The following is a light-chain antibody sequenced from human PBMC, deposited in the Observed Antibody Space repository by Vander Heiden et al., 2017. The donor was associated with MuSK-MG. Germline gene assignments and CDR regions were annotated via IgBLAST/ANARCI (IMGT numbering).Light chain of an antibody. CDR3: QQYHKWPIT. J-gene: IGKJ5*01. V-gene: IGKV3-15*01. CDR2: GAS. Sequence: EFVLTQPPATLSVSPGERVTLSCRASQSVSTNLAWYQQKPGQAPKLLIYGASTRATSVPARFSGSGSGTEFTLTISSLQSEDFALYYCQQYHKWPITFGRGTRLEIK. CDR1: QSVSTN.